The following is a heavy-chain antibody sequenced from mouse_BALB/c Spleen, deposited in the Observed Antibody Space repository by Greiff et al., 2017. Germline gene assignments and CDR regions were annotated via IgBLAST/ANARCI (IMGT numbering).Heavy chain of an antibody. V-gene: IGHV4-1*02. Sequence: EVKLQESGGGLVQPGGSLKLSCAASGFDFSRYWMSWVRQAPGKGLEWIGEINPDSSTINYTPSLKDKFIISRDNAKNTLYLQMSKVRSEDTALYYCARNYRYYYYAMDYWGQGTSVTVSS. CDR2: INPDSSTI. J-gene: IGHJ4*01. CDR3: ARNYRYYYYAMDY. CDR1: GFDFSRYW. D-gene: IGHD2-14*01.